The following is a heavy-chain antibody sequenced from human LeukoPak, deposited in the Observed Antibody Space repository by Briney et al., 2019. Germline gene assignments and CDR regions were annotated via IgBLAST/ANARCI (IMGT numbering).Heavy chain of an antibody. Sequence: VASVKVSCKASGGTFSSYAISWVRQAPGQGLEWMGGIIPIFGTANYAQKFQGRVTITTDESTSTAYMELSSLRSEDTAVYYCARDRLYCSSTSCSRGYFQHWGQGTLVTVSS. D-gene: IGHD2-2*01. J-gene: IGHJ1*01. CDR1: GGTFSSYA. CDR3: ARDRLYCSSTSCSRGYFQH. CDR2: IIPIFGTA. V-gene: IGHV1-69*05.